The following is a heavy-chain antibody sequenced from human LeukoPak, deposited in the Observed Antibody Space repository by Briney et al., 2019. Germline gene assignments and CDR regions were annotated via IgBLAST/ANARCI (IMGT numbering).Heavy chain of an antibody. CDR1: GFTFTSSA. J-gene: IGHJ3*02. CDR3: AAGRYGDELDAFDI. Sequence: SVKVSCKTSGFTFTSSAMQWVRQARGQRLEWIGWIVVGSGNTNYAQKFQERVTITRDMSTSTAYMELSSLRSEDTAVYYCAAGRYGDELDAFDIWGQGTMVTVSS. V-gene: IGHV1-58*02. CDR2: IVVGSGNT. D-gene: IGHD4-17*01.